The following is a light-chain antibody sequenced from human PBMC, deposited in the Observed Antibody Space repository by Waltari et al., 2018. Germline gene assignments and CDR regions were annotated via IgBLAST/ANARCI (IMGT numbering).Light chain of an antibody. Sequence: QSALTQPASVSGSPGQSITISCNGTNSDIGAYHYVSWYQQHPGKTPKFIIFDVIFRPSGVANRFSGSKSGNTASLTIAGLQAEDEAHYYCSSFTVTDTLVVFGGGTKLTV. CDR3: SSFTVTDTLVV. CDR2: DVI. CDR1: NSDIGAYHY. V-gene: IGLV2-14*03. J-gene: IGLJ2*01.